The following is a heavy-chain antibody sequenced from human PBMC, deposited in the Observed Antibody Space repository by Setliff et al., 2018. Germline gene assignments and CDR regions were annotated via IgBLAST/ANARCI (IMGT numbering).Heavy chain of an antibody. D-gene: IGHD3-22*01. CDR3: ARAPRYFDSTGSYFDG. V-gene: IGHV4-34*01. CDR1: GGTFSDYY. CDR2: INHSGST. Sequence: SETLSLTCAAYGGTFSDYYWTWIRQPPGKGLEWIGEINHSGSTNYNPSLKSRVTISVDTSKNEFSLKMSSVTAADTAVYYCARAPRYFDSTGSYFDGWGQGTQVTVSS. J-gene: IGHJ4*02.